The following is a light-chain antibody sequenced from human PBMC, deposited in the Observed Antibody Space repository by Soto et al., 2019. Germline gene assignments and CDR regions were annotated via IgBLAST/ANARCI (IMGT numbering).Light chain of an antibody. Sequence: QSVLTQPPSVSGAPGQRGTISCTGGSSQIGAGYDVHWYRQLPGTAPKLLIYGNTIRPSGVPDRFSGSKSGSSASLAITGLQAEDEADYYCQYYDNSLSGSRVFVTGNKVTVL. J-gene: IGLJ1*01. V-gene: IGLV1-40*01. CDR2: GNT. CDR3: QYYDNSLSGSRV. CDR1: SSQIGAGYD.